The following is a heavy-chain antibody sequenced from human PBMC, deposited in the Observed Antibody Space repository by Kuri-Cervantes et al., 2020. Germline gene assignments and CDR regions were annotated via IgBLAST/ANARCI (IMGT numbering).Heavy chain of an antibody. CDR2: IGTAGDT. D-gene: IGHD4-17*01. CDR1: GFTFSSYD. J-gene: IGHJ6*03. CDR3: AGDPGYQYSDHVEYYLDV. V-gene: IGHV3-13*01. Sequence: GESLKISCAASGFTFSSYDMHWVRQATGKGLEWVSAIGTAGDTYYPGSVEGRFTISRDNGKNSVYLQMNSLTAEDTAVYYCAGDPGYQYSDHVEYYLDVWAKGPRSPSP.